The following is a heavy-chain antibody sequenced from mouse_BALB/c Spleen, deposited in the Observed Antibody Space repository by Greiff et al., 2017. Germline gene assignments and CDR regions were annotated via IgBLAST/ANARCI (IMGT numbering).Heavy chain of an antibody. Sequence: QVQLQQSGAELVKPGASVKLSCKASGYTFTSYYMYWVKQRPGQGLEWIGEINPSNGGTNFNEKFKSKATLTVDKSSSTAYMQLSSLTSEDSAVYYCTRCGINTAIYAMDYWGQGTSVTVSA. J-gene: IGHJ4*01. CDR3: TRCGINTAIYAMDY. CDR2: INPSNGGT. D-gene: IGHD1-2*01. CDR1: GYTFTSYY. V-gene: IGHV1S81*02.